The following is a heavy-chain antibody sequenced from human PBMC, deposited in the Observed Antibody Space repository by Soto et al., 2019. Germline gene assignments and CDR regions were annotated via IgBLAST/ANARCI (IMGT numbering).Heavy chain of an antibody. V-gene: IGHV3-33*01. CDR3: ATECNWTVAFEF. CDR2: IWYDGNNK. Sequence: GGSLRLSCAASGFTFSSHGTHWVRQTPGKGLEWVAHIWYDGNNKYYGDSVKGRFTISRDNSKNTLYLQMNSLRAEDTAVYYCATECNWTVAFEFSGRGTLVTVSS. CDR1: GFTFSSHG. D-gene: IGHD1-20*01. J-gene: IGHJ4*02.